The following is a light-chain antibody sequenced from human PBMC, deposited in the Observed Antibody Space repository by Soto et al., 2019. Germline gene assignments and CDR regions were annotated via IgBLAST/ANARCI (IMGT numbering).Light chain of an antibody. CDR1: SSDVGYYDY. J-gene: IGLJ1*01. Sequence: SARTQPPSASGFPGQSVTISCTGTSSDVGYYDYVSWYQQHPGKAPKLVIYEVTKRPSGVPDRVSASKSGNTASLTVSGLRAEDEADYYCSSYAGSNNLVFGSGTKVTVL. CDR3: SSYAGSNNLV. CDR2: EVT. V-gene: IGLV2-8*01.